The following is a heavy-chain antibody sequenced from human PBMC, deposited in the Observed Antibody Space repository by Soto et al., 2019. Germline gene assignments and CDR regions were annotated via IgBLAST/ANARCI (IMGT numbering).Heavy chain of an antibody. J-gene: IGHJ4*02. CDR1: GGSVYSNGHY. D-gene: IGHD2-15*01. CDR3: GKILVGATGHTDADS. Sequence: LSLTCIVSGGSVYSNGHYWGWIRQPPGKGLEWIGSIDNNGVTNYNSSLKSRVTISRDTSKNQFSLRLTSVTAADTAVYYCGKILVGATGHTDADSWGPGTLVTVSS. V-gene: IGHV4-39*01. CDR2: IDNNGVT.